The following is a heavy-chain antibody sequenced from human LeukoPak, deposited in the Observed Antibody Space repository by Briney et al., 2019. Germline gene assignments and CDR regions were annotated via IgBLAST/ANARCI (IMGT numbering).Heavy chain of an antibody. D-gene: IGHD4-17*01. Sequence: PSETLSLTCTVSGGSISSYYWSWIRQPAGKGLEWIGRIYTSGSTNYNPSLKSRVTMSVDTSKNQFSLKLSSVTAADTAVYYCAREDGESAYYYYGMDVWGQGTTVTVSS. CDR3: AREDGESAYYYYGMDV. CDR1: GGSISSYY. V-gene: IGHV4-4*07. J-gene: IGHJ6*02. CDR2: IYTSGST.